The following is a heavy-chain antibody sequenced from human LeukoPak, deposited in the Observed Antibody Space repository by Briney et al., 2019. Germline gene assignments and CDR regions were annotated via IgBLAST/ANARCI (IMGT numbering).Heavy chain of an antibody. V-gene: IGHV1-2*02. CDR3: ARDPTRRPDIVVVPATSTPYYYYMDV. D-gene: IGHD2-2*01. J-gene: IGHJ6*03. CDR2: INPNSGGT. CDR1: GYTFTGYY. Sequence: AASVKVSCKASGYTFTGYYMHWVRQAPGQGLEWMGWINPNSGGTNYAQKFQGRVTMTRDTSISTAYMELSRLRSDDTAVYYCARDPTRRPDIVVVPATSTPYYYYMDVWGKGTTVTVSS.